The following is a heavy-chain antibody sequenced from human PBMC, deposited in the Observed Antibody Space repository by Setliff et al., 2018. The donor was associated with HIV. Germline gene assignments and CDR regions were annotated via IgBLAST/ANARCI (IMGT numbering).Heavy chain of an antibody. CDR2: ITGGGGNQ. CDR3: AKDPRRSGNYYNILPYFDL. V-gene: IGHV3-23*01. D-gene: IGHD3-10*01. CDR1: GFTFSNYA. J-gene: IGHJ2*01. Sequence: HPGGSLRLSCAASGFTFSNYAMSWVRQAPGKGLEWVSAITGGGGNQYYADSVKGRFTISRDDSTNTLFLQMNGLRADDTAVYYCAKDPRRSGNYYNILPYFDLWGRGTLVTVSS.